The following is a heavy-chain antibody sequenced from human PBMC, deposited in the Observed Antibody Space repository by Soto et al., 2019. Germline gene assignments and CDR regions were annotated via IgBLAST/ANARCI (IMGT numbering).Heavy chain of an antibody. D-gene: IGHD3-10*01. J-gene: IGHJ4*02. V-gene: IGHV1-18*01. CDR2: ISAYNGNT. CDR1: GYTFTSYG. Sequence: ASVKVSCKASGYTFTSYGISWVRQAPGQGLEWMGWISAYNGNTNYAQKLQGRVTMTTDTSTSTAYMELRSVRSDDTAVYYCARSGVLGFGELLSYYFDYWGQGTLVTVSS. CDR3: ARSGVLGFGELLSYYFDY.